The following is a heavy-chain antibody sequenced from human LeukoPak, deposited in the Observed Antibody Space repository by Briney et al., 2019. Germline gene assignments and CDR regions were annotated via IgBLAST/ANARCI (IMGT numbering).Heavy chain of an antibody. Sequence: GASVKVSCKASGGTFSSYTISWVRQAPGQGLEWMGRIIPILGIANYAQKFQGRVTITADKSTSTAYMELSSLRSEDTAVYYCAREGIVVVVAAANWFDPWGQGTLVTVSS. D-gene: IGHD2-15*01. V-gene: IGHV1-69*04. CDR2: IIPILGIA. CDR3: AREGIVVVVAAANWFDP. CDR1: GGTFSSYT. J-gene: IGHJ5*02.